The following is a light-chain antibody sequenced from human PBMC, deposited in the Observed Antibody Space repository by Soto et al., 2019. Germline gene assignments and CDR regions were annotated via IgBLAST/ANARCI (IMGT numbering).Light chain of an antibody. CDR1: QSISSY. J-gene: IGKJ5*01. Sequence: DIQMTQSPSSLSASLGDRVTISCRASQSISSYVNWYQQKPGKAPKLLIYAASSLQSGVPSRFSGSGSGTDFTLTISSLQPEDFATYYCQQSYSTPITFGQGTRLEIK. CDR3: QQSYSTPIT. CDR2: AAS. V-gene: IGKV1-39*01.